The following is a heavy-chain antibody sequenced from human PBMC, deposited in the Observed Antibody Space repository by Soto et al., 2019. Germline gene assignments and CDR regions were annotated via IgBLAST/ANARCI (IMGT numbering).Heavy chain of an antibody. CDR3: AQLFRGHYKFGY. Sequence: QITLKESGPTLVKPTQTLTLACTFSGFSLTTSGVGVGWIRQPPGKALDWLALIYWDDDKRYSPSLKSRLTLTKDPSKNHVVLTMANMDPVDTARYYCAQLFRGHYKFGYWGQGTLVTVSS. J-gene: IGHJ4*02. V-gene: IGHV2-5*02. CDR1: GFSLTTSGVG. CDR2: IYWDDDK. D-gene: IGHD4-4*01.